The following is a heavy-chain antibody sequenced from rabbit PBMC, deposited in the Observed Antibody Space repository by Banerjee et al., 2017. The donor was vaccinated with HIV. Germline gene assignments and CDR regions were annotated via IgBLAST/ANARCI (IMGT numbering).Heavy chain of an antibody. CDR1: GFSAGSNYY. CDR3: VRVLAGVGTYFNL. CDR2: IWTGKGRT. V-gene: IGHV1S7*01. Sequence: QLEESGGDLVKPGASLTLTCTASGFSAGSNYYMSWVRQTPGKGLEWIGMIWTGKGRTDYASWVNGRFTISIENAQNTLYLQLNSLTAADTATYFCVRVLAGVGTYFNLWGPGTLVTVS. J-gene: IGHJ4*01. D-gene: IGHD4-1*01.